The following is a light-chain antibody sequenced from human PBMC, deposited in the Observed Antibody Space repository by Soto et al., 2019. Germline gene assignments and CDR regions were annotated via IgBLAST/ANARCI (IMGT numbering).Light chain of an antibody. CDR1: SSDVGSSNL. CDR2: EGS. Sequence: QSALTQPASVSGSPGQSITISCTGTSSDVGSSNLVSWYQQYPGKAPKLIIYEGSRRPSGVSGRFSGSMSGNTASLTISGLQAEDEADHYCCSFARSSTSYVFGTGTKLTVL. J-gene: IGLJ1*01. CDR3: CSFARSSTSYV. V-gene: IGLV2-23*01.